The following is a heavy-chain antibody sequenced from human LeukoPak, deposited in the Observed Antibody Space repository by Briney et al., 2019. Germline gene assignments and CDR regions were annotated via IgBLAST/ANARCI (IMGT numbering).Heavy chain of an antibody. V-gene: IGHV1-8*02. CDR1: GYNFTGHY. Sequence: SVKVSCKASGYNFTGHYMHWVRQAPGQGLEYMGWLNPDTGKTGYVQKFQGRVTMTSDNSIVTAFMELSGLRSDDTAVYYCARGLSTVLLHTLTGISDQPDLDFWGQGTLVTVSS. CDR3: ARGLSTVLLHTLTGISDQPDLDF. J-gene: IGHJ4*02. CDR2: LNPDTGKT. D-gene: IGHD3-9*01.